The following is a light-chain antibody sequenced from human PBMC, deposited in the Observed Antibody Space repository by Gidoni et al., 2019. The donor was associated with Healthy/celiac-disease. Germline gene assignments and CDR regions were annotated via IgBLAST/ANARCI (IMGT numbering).Light chain of an antibody. CDR1: QSISRN. CDR2: DAS. Sequence: EIVMTQSPATLSVSPGERATLPCRASQSISRNLAWYHQKPGQAPRLLIYDASTRATGIPARFSGSGSGTEFTLTISSLQSEDVAFYYCQQYNNWPPITFGQGTRLEIK. V-gene: IGKV3D-15*01. CDR3: QQYNNWPPIT. J-gene: IGKJ5*01.